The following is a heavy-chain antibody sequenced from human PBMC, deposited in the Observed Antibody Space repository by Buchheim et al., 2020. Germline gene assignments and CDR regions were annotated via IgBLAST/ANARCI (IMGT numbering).Heavy chain of an antibody. J-gene: IGHJ4*02. CDR3: ARVTPVGNFYFDS. V-gene: IGHV3-30-3*01. D-gene: IGHD1-26*01. CDR1: GFTFSTYA. Sequence: QVQLVESGGDVVQPGRSLRLSCAASGFTFSTYAMHWVRQAPGRGLEWVALTSYDESTKYYADSVKGRFTISSDNSKNTLYLQMNSVRPEDTAVYYCARVTPVGNFYFDSWGQGTL. CDR2: TSYDESTK.